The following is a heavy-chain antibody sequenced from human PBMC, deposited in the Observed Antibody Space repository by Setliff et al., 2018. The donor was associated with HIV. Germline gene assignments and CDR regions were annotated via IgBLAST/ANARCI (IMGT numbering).Heavy chain of an antibody. Sequence: SETLSLTCTVSGGSISSSSYYWGWIRQPPGKGLEWIGSIYYSGSTYYNPSLKSRVTISVDTSKNQFSLKLSSVTAADTAVYYCARGIYYNFWSGYCDYWGQGTLVTVSS. CDR1: GGSISSSSYY. V-gene: IGHV4-39*07. CDR3: ARGIYYNFWSGYCDY. J-gene: IGHJ4*02. CDR2: IYYSGST. D-gene: IGHD3-3*01.